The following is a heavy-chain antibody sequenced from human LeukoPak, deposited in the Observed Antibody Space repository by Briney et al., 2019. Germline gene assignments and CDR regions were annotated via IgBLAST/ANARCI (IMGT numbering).Heavy chain of an antibody. D-gene: IGHD6-19*01. CDR1: GFTFSSYV. CDR3: AKKGLVSRGFDY. V-gene: IGHV3-30*18. CDR2: ISYDGSNK. J-gene: IGHJ4*02. Sequence: GGSLRLSCAASGFTFSSYVMHWVRQAPGKGLEWVAVISYDGSNKYYADSVKGRFTISRDNSKNTLYLQMNSLRAEVTAVYYCAKKGLVSRGFDYWGQGTLVTVSS.